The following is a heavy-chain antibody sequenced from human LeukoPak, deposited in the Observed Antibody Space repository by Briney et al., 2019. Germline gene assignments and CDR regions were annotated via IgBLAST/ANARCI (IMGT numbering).Heavy chain of an antibody. CDR2: IKEDGSEK. D-gene: IGHD4-17*01. CDR3: ARGLAVTRIDY. V-gene: IGHV3-7*01. Sequence: GGSLRLSCAASAFTFSSCWMSWVRQAQGKGLEWVANIKEDGSEKYYVDSVKGRFTISRDTAKNSLYLQINSLRADDTAVYYCARGLAVTRIDYWGQGTLVTVSS. J-gene: IGHJ4*02. CDR1: AFTFSSCW.